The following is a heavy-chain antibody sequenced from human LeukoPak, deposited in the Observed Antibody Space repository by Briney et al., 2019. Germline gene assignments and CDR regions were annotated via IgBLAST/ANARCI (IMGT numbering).Heavy chain of an antibody. V-gene: IGHV3-30*14. D-gene: IGHD2-21*01. J-gene: IGHJ4*02. Sequence: PGRSLRLSCEASGFRFSDYAMHWVRQAPGKGLEWVAVISFDGTNKYYADSVDGRFTISRVNSKNTVFLQMDSLRREDTAVYFCASDFGDYQPVDYWGQGTLVTVSS. CDR3: ASDFGDYQPVDY. CDR1: GFRFSDYA. CDR2: ISFDGTNK.